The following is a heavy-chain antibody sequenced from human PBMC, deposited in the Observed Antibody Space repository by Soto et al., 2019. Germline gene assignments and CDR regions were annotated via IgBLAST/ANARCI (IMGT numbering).Heavy chain of an antibody. Sequence: EVQLVESGGGLVQPGGSLRLSCAASGFTFSHYGMSWVRQAPGKGLVWVSRINSDGSVSSYADSVKGRLTISRDNVKNTLYLQMDSLRAEDTAVYYCARGDCVGGTCYSLAGSFYYYMDVWGKGTTVTVFS. CDR2: INSDGSVS. V-gene: IGHV3-74*01. D-gene: IGHD2-15*01. J-gene: IGHJ6*03. CDR3: ARGDCVGGTCYSLAGSFYYYMDV. CDR1: GFTFSHYG.